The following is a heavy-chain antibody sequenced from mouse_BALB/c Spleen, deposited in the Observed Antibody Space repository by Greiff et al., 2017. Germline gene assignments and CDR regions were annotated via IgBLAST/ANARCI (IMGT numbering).Heavy chain of an antibody. CDR2: ISSGGGST. Sequence: EVQGVESGGGLVKPGGSLKLSCAASGFAFSSYDMSWVRQTPEKRLEWVAYISSGGGSTYYPDTVKGRFTISRDNAKNTLYLQMSSLKSEDTAMYYCARQVLRGFAYWGQGTLVTVSA. CDR1: GFAFSSYD. D-gene: IGHD2-4*01. CDR3: ARQVLRGFAY. V-gene: IGHV5-12-1*01. J-gene: IGHJ3*01.